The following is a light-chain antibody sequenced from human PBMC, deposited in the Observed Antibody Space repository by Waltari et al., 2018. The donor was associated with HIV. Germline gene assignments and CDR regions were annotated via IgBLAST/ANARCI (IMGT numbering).Light chain of an antibody. CDR2: GNN. V-gene: IGLV3-19*01. CDR1: SLRTYF. Sequence: SSELTPDPAVSVALGQTVRISCQGDSLRTYFPSWYQQKPGQAPILVVYGNNKRPSGIPDRFSGSRSGNTASLTITGAQAEDEAAYYCNSRDSSGNPLFGGGAKLTVL. J-gene: IGLJ3*02. CDR3: NSRDSSGNPL.